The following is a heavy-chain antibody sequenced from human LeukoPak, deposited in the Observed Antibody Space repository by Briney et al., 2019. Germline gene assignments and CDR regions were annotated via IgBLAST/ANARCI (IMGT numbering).Heavy chain of an antibody. CDR2: IYSGGST. J-gene: IGHJ6*02. CDR1: GFTVSSNY. CDR3: ARDRRWELPRGGKGYYYGMDV. V-gene: IGHV3-66*01. Sequence: PGGSLRLSCAASGFTVSSNYMSWVRQAPGKGLEWVSVIYSGGSTYYADSVKGRFTISRDNSKNTLYLQMNSLRAEDTAVYYCARDRRWELPRGGKGYYYGMDVWGQGTTVTVSS. D-gene: IGHD1-26*01.